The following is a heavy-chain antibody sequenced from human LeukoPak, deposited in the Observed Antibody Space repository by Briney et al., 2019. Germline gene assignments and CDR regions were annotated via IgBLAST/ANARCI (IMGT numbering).Heavy chain of an antibody. CDR2: ISGSGFST. CDR3: AKDIEVAITGHYFDL. V-gene: IGHV3-23*01. J-gene: IGHJ2*01. CDR1: GFTFSSYA. D-gene: IGHD3-22*01. Sequence: GGSLRLSCEASGFTFSSYAMSWVRQAPGQGLEWLSAISGSGFSTHYADSVKGRFTISRDNSKTTLFLQMNSLRAEDTALYYCAKDIEVAITGHYFDLWGRGTLVAVSS.